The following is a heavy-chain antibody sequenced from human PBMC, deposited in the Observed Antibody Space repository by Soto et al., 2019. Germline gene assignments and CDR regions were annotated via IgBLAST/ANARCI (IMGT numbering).Heavy chain of an antibody. CDR1: GFTFSRYG. CDR2: ISYDGSNK. CDR3: MSFDDYDSSGFDY. Sequence: GGSLRLSCAASGFTFSRYGMHWVRQAPGKGLEWVAVISYDGSNKYYADSVKGRFTISRDNSKNTLYLQMNSLRAEDTAVYYCMSFDDYDSSGFDYWGQGTLVTAPQ. V-gene: IGHV3-30*03. D-gene: IGHD3-22*01. J-gene: IGHJ4*02.